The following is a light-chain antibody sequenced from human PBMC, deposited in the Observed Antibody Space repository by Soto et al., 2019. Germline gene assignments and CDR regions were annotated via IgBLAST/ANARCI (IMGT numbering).Light chain of an antibody. CDR3: QQSYNTPQLT. CDR1: QSISNY. Sequence: DIQMTQSPSSLSASVGDRVTITWRASQSISNYLNWYQQKPGKAPKLLIYAASSLQSGVPSRFSGSGSGTDFTLTISSLQPEDFATYYCQQSYNTPQLTFGGGTKVDIK. V-gene: IGKV1-39*01. CDR2: AAS. J-gene: IGKJ4*01.